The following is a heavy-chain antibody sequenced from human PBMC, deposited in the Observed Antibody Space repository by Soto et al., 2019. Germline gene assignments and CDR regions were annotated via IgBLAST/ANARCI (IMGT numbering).Heavy chain of an antibody. CDR2: INPDSGCT. V-gene: IGHV1-2*02. Sequence: ASVKVSCKASGYTFTDYYIHWVRQAPGQGLEWVGWINPDSGCTHLAQRFQGRVTMTSDTSINTAYMELSSLRSDDTAVYYCAIRTGQLAIISEFDGDWFFEVWGRGTLVTVSS. J-gene: IGHJ2*01. CDR3: AIRTGQLAIISEFDGDWFFEV. D-gene: IGHD2-2*01. CDR1: GYTFTDYY.